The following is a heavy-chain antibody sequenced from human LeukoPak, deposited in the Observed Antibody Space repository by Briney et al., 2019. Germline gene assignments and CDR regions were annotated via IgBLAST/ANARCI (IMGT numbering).Heavy chain of an antibody. J-gene: IGHJ5*02. CDR3: ARDQQYHRPAGWFDR. Sequence: SETLSLTCTVSGGSISSSSYYWGWIRQTPGKGLELIGSIYYSGRTYYNPSLESRVTISVDASKNQFSLELNSVTAADTAVYYCARDQQYHRPAGWFDRWGQGTLVAVSS. V-gene: IGHV4-39*01. CDR2: IYYSGRT. D-gene: IGHD1-14*01. CDR1: GGSISSSSYY.